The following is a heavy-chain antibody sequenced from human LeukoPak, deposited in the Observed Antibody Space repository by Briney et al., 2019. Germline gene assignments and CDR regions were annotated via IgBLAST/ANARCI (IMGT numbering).Heavy chain of an antibody. CDR2: ISGSGDNT. D-gene: IGHD4-17*01. CDR3: AREVGYGDYGTEYFDY. CDR1: GFTFSSYA. Sequence: PGGSLRLSCAASGFTFSSYAMSWVRQAPGKGLEWVSGISGSGDNTYYADSVKGRFTISRDNAKNSLYLQMNSLRAEDTAVYYCAREVGYGDYGTEYFDYWGQGTLVTVSS. J-gene: IGHJ4*02. V-gene: IGHV3-23*01.